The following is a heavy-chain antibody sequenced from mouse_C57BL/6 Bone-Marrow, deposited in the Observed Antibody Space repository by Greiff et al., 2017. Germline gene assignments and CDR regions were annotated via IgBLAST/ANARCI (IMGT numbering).Heavy chain of an antibody. CDR1: GYTFTSYG. D-gene: IGHD1-1*01. Sequence: VQLQQSGAELARPGASVKLSCKASGYTFTSYGISWVKQRTGQGLEWIGEIYPRSGNTYYNEKFKGKATLTADKSSSTAYMELRSLTSEDSAVYFCARGRVHGSYYFDDWGKGTTLTVSS. CDR2: IYPRSGNT. CDR3: ARGRVHGSYYFDD. J-gene: IGHJ2*01. V-gene: IGHV1-81*01.